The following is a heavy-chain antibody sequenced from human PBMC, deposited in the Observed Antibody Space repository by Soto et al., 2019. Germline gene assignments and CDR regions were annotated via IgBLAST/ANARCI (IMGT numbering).Heavy chain of an antibody. CDR3: VREGRLLGASDI. CDR1: GFTSGSYW. J-gene: IGHJ3*02. D-gene: IGHD3-10*01. Sequence: RGSLRLSCEGSGFTSGSYWMAWVRQAPGKGLEWVANIQQDGRERHYGDSVKGRFTISRDNAKNSLYLEMNSLRAEDTAFYYCVREGRLLGASDIRGQGTMVTVSS. CDR2: IQQDGRER. V-gene: IGHV3-7*03.